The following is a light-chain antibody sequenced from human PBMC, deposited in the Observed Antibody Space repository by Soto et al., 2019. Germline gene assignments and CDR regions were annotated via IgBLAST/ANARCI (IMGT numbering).Light chain of an antibody. CDR3: QQTNTFLPLT. V-gene: IGKV1-12*01. J-gene: IGKJ4*01. Sequence: DIQMTQSPSSVSASVGDRVTITCRASQGISNWLAWYQQQPGKAPKLLIYGGSSLQSGVPSRFSGGGSGTHFTLIISSLQPEDFATYYCQQTNTFLPLTFGGGTKVEI. CDR1: QGISNW. CDR2: GGS.